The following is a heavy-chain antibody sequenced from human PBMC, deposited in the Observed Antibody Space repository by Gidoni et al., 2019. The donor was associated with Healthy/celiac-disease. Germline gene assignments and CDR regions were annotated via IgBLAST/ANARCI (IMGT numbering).Heavy chain of an antibody. J-gene: IGHJ4*02. CDR2: IYSGGST. CDR3: ARSLEWLFPY. D-gene: IGHD3-3*01. CDR1: GFTVSNNY. Sequence: EVQLVESGGGLVQPGGSLRVSCAAPGFTVSNNYMSCVRQAPGKGLEWVSVIYSGGSTYYADSVKARFTISRDNSKNTLYLQMNSLRAEDTAVYYCARSLEWLFPYWGQGTLVTVSA. V-gene: IGHV3-66*02.